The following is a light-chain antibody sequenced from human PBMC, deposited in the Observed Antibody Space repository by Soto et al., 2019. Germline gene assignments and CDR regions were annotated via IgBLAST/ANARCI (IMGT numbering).Light chain of an antibody. CDR2: GAS. CDR1: QRVSSSS. V-gene: IGKV3-20*01. J-gene: IGKJ1*01. Sequence: EIVLTQSPGALSLSPGERATLSCGASQRVSSSSLSWYQQKPGQAPRLLIYGASTRATGIPDRFSGSGSGTDFTLPISRREPADFAVYYCQQYCSSPRTLGHGTKVEIK. CDR3: QQYCSSPRT.